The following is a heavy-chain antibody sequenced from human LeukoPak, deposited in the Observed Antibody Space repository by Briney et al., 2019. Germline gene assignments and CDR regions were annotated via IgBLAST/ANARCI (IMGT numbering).Heavy chain of an antibody. CDR2: IIPIFGTA. D-gene: IGHD3-22*01. CDR3: ARDLRAGYDRPSGAFDI. J-gene: IGHJ3*02. V-gene: IGHV1-69*05. Sequence: SVKLSCKASGGAFSSYAISWLRHAPGQGLEWMGRIIPIFGTANYAQKFQGRVTITTDESTSTAYMELSSLRSEDTAVYYCARDLRAGYDRPSGAFDICGQGTMVTVSS. CDR1: GGAFSSYA.